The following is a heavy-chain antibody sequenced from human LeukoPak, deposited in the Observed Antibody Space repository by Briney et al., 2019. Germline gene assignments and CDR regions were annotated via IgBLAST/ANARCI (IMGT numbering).Heavy chain of an antibody. D-gene: IGHD3-10*01. CDR3: ARVDYYGSGPGMDV. V-gene: IGHV1-8*01. Sequence: ASVTVSCKASGYTFTSYDINWVRQAAGQGLEWMGWMNPNSGNTGYAQKFQGRVTMTRNTSISTAYMELSSLRSEDTAVYYCARVDYYGSGPGMDVWGQGTTVTVSS. CDR1: GYTFTSYD. CDR2: MNPNSGNT. J-gene: IGHJ6*02.